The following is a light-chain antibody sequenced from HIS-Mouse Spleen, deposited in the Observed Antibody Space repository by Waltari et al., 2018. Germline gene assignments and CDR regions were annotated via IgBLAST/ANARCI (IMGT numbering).Light chain of an antibody. CDR2: EDS. CDR3: YSTDSSGNHRV. Sequence: SYELTQPPSVSVAPGQKARMTCSGDALPKKYASWYQQKSGQAPVLVIYEDSKRPSGIPERFSGSSSGTMATLTISGAQVEDEADYYCYSTDSSGNHRVFGGGTKLTVL. J-gene: IGLJ2*01. CDR1: ALPKKY. V-gene: IGLV3-10*01.